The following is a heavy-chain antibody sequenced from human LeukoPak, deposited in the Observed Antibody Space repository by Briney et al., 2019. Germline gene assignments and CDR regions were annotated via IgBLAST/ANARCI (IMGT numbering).Heavy chain of an antibody. V-gene: IGHV1-2*02. J-gene: IGHJ4*02. D-gene: IGHD1-26*01. CDR3: ARASIVGATDDY. CDR1: GYTFTGYY. Sequence: ASVKVSCKASGYTFTGYYMHWVRQAPGQGLEWMGWINPNSGGTNYAQKFQGRVTMTRGTSISTAYMELSRLRSDDTAVYYCARASIVGATDDYWGQGTLVTVFS. CDR2: INPNSGGT.